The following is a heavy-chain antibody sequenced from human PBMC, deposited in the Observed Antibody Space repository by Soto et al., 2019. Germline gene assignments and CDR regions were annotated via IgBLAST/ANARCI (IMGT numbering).Heavy chain of an antibody. CDR2: IYYSGST. D-gene: IGHD6-6*01. V-gene: IGHV4-31*03. CDR3: AIFTSSSSGFFGY. J-gene: IGHJ4*02. Sequence: SETLSLTCTVSGGSISSGGYYWSWIRQHPGKGLEWIGYIYYSGSTYYNPSLKSRVTISVATSKNQFSLKLSSVTAADTAVYYCAIFTSSSSGFFGYWGQGTLVTVSS. CDR1: GGSISSGGYY.